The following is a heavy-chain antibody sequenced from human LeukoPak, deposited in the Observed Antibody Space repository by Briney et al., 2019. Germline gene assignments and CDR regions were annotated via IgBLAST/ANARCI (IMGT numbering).Heavy chain of an antibody. CDR2: ISWNSGSI. D-gene: IGHD6-19*01. V-gene: IGHV3-9*01. J-gene: IGHJ4*02. Sequence: GGSLRDSCAASGFTFDDYAMHWVRQAPGKGLEWVSGISWNSGSIGYADSVKGRFTISRDNAKNSLYLQMNSLRAEDTALYYCAKAVIAVAGTAHFDYWGQGTLVTVSS. CDR3: AKAVIAVAGTAHFDY. CDR1: GFTFDDYA.